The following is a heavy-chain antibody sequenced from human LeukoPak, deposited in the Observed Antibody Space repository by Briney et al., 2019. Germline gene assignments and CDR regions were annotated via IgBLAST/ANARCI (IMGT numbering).Heavy chain of an antibody. D-gene: IGHD6-13*01. J-gene: IGHJ2*01. CDR3: ARNIAIAGSYWYFDV. CDR1: GYTFRSYA. CDR2: INADNGNT. Sequence: GASVKVSCKTSGYTFRSYAMHWVRQAPGQRLEWMGWINADNGNTKYSQKFQGRVTITRDTSASTAYMELSSLRSEDTAVYYCARNIAIAGSYWYFDVWGRGTLVTVSS. V-gene: IGHV1-3*01.